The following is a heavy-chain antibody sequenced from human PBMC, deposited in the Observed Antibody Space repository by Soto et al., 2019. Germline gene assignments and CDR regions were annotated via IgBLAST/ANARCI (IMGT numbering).Heavy chain of an antibody. CDR3: ARVPGASYYYKDV. CDR1: GGTFSSYT. J-gene: IGHJ6*03. D-gene: IGHD7-27*01. V-gene: IGHV1-69*02. Sequence: SVKVSCKASGGTFSSYTISWVRQAPGQGLEWMGRIIPILGIANYAQKFQGRATITADKSTSTAYMELSSLRSEDTAVYYCARVPGASYYYKDVWGKGTTVTVSS. CDR2: IIPILGIA.